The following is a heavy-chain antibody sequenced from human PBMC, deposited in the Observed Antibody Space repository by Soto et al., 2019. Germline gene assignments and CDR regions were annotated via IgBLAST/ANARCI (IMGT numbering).Heavy chain of an antibody. CDR1: GFTFSYYW. Sequence: EVQLVESGGGLVRPGGSLRLSCAASGFTFSYYWMHWVRQAPGKGLWWVSRIHSDGSSTTYADFVKGRFIISRDNARNTVDLQMNSVRVEYTAVYYCARGDRGAFDLWGQGTVVTVSS. V-gene: IGHV3-74*01. CDR2: IHSDGSST. D-gene: IGHD1-26*01. J-gene: IGHJ3*01. CDR3: ARGDRGAFDL.